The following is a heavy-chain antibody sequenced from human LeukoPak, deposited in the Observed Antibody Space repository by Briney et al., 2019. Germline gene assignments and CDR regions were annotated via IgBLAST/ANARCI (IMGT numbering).Heavy chain of an antibody. J-gene: IGHJ4*02. CDR1: GFAFSTYW. CDR3: ARWFTSGRGFFDY. CDR2: IISDGRST. Sequence: GGSLRLSCAASGFAFSTYWMPWVRQVPGKGPVWLSRIISDGRSTSYADSVKGRFTISRDNAKNMLYLQMNSLRVEDTAVYYCARWFTSGRGFFDYWGQGILVTVSS. V-gene: IGHV3-74*01. D-gene: IGHD6-19*01.